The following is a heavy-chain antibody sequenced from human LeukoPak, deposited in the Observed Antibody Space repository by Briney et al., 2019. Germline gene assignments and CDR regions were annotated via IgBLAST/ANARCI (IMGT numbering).Heavy chain of an antibody. CDR1: GGSFSGYY. CDR2: INHSGST. CDR3: ARFPSYYYYYYMDV. Sequence: SETLSLTCAVYGGSFSGYYWSWIRQPPGKGLEWIGEINHSGSTNYNPSLKSRVTISVDTSKNQFSLKLSSVTAADTAVYYCARFPSYYYYYYMDVWGKGTTVTVSS. J-gene: IGHJ6*03. V-gene: IGHV4-34*01.